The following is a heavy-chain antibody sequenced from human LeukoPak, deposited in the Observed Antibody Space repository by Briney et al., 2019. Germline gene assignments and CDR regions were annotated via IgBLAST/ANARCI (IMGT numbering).Heavy chain of an antibody. CDR3: ARVRVDFWSGYYGYYFDY. D-gene: IGHD3-3*01. CDR1: GYTFTDYY. J-gene: IGHJ4*02. Sequence: ASVKVSCKASGYTFTDYYMHWVRQAPGQGLEWMGWISAYNGNTNYAQKLQGRVTMTTDTSTSTAYMELRSLRSDDTAVYYCARVRVDFWSGYYGYYFDYWGQGTLVTVSS. V-gene: IGHV1-18*01. CDR2: ISAYNGNT.